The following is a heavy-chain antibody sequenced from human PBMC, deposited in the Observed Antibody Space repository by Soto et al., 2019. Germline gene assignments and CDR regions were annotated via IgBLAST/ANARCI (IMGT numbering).Heavy chain of an antibody. Sequence: QVQLLESGPGLVKPSETLSLTCTVSGDSIGTTHSYWAWIRQSPGKGLEWIGNIHYSGSTYYMPSLRSRVTLSVDTSKNQFSLRLTSVTAEDTAVYYCARHEGNGNVWPLDYWGQGILATVSS. CDR3: ARHEGNGNVWPLDY. V-gene: IGHV4-39*01. D-gene: IGHD2-8*01. CDR2: IHYSGST. CDR1: GDSIGTTHSY. J-gene: IGHJ4*02.